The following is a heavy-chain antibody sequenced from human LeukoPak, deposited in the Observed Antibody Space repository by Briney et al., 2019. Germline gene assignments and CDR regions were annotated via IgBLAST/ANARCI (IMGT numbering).Heavy chain of an antibody. V-gene: IGHV3-53*04. CDR3: ARVIAAVVWFDP. CDR1: DFTVRNNY. Sequence: GGSLRLSCEASDFTVRNNYVTWVRQAPGKGLEWVSVIYSGGATFYADSVKGRFTISRHNSENTLYLQMNDLRPDDTAVYFCARVIAAVVWFDPRGHGTLVTVSS. D-gene: IGHD6-13*01. CDR2: IYSGGAT. J-gene: IGHJ5*02.